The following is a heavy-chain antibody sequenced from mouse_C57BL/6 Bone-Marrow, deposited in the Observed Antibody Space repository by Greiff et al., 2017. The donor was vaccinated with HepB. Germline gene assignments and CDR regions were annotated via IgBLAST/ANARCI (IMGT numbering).Heavy chain of an antibody. V-gene: IGHV1-82*01. CDR1: GYAFSSSW. Sequence: VKLMESGPELVKPGASVKISCKASGYAFSSSWMNWVKQRPGKGLEWIGRIYPGDGDTNYNGKFKGKATLTADKSSSTAYMQLSSLTSEDSAVYFCARPMVKKAWFAYWGQGTLVTVSA. J-gene: IGHJ3*01. CDR2: IYPGDGDT. CDR3: ARPMVKKAWFAY. D-gene: IGHD2-2*01.